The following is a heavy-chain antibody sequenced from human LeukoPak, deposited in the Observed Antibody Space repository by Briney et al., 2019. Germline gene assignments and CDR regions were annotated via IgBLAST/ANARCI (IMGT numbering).Heavy chain of an antibody. CDR2: ISAYDGNT. Sequence: ASVKASCKASGYTFSSYSISWMRQAPGQGLEWMGWISAYDGNTNYARKFQGRVTITADESTSTAYMELSSLRSEDTAVYYCARDLGGITIFGVAPVVHYYGMDVRGQGTTVTVSS. V-gene: IGHV1-18*01. CDR3: ARDLGGITIFGVAPVVHYYGMDV. D-gene: IGHD3-3*01. J-gene: IGHJ6*02. CDR1: GYTFSSYS.